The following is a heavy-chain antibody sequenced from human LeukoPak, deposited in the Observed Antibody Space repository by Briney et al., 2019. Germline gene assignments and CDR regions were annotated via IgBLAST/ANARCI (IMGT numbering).Heavy chain of an antibody. J-gene: IGHJ4*02. Sequence: ASVKVSCKASGYTFTNYDINWVRQATGQGLEWMGWMNPNNGNTGYAEKFQGRVTMTRDTSISTAYMELSRLRSDDTAVYYCAREHTAIDYWGQGTLVTVSS. V-gene: IGHV1-8*01. CDR1: GYTFTNYD. CDR3: AREHTAIDY. CDR2: MNPNNGNT. D-gene: IGHD5-18*01.